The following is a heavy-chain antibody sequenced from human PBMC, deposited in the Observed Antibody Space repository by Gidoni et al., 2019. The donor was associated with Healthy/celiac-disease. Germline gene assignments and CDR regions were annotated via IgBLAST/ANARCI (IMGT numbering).Heavy chain of an antibody. V-gene: IGHV3-30-3*01. D-gene: IGHD6-19*01. CDR3: ARDGEQWLDEEFYFDY. CDR2: ISYDGSNK. J-gene: IGHJ4*02. Sequence: QLVESGGGVVQPGRSLRLSCAASGFTFSRYAMHWVRQAPGKGLEWVAVISYDGSNKYYADSVKGRFTISRDNSKNTLYLQMNSLRAEDTAVYYCARDGEQWLDEEFYFDYWGQGTLVTVSS. CDR1: GFTFSRYA.